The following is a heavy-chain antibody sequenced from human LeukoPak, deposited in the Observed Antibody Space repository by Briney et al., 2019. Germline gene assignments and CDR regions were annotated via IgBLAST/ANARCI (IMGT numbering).Heavy chain of an antibody. Sequence: GGSLRLSCEGSGFTFNFYTMNWVRQAPGKGLEWVSSISSSNAYIHYADSVKGRFTISRDNAKNSLFLQMNSLRGEDTAVYYCARDPSIKVRGVRIDCWGQGTLVTVSS. CDR1: GFTFNFYT. CDR2: ISSSNAYI. V-gene: IGHV3-21*01. D-gene: IGHD3-10*01. J-gene: IGHJ4*02. CDR3: ARDPSIKVRGVRIDC.